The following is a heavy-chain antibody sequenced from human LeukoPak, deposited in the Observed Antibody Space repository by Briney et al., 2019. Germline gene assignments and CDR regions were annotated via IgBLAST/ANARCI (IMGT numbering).Heavy chain of an antibody. Sequence: GGSLRLSCAASGFTVSATYMTWVRQSPGKGLEWVSLIYTGGNTYYADSVKGRFTISRDNAKNSLYLQMDSLRAEDTAVYYCASPFSYYNDGSGYHPYGMDVWGQGTTVTVSS. J-gene: IGHJ6*02. CDR1: GFTVSATY. CDR2: IYTGGNT. V-gene: IGHV3-66*01. CDR3: ASPFSYYNDGSGYHPYGMDV. D-gene: IGHD3-22*01.